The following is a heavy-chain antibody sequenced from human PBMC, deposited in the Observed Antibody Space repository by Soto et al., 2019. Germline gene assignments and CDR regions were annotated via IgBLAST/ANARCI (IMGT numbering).Heavy chain of an antibody. Sequence: PRGSLRLACATYVFNFSIYSMHWVRQAPGRGLEWVAVISLDGSKKYYTDSVKGRFTISRDNSRNTLYVQMKNLRPEDTAVYYCANSPLPDSSSPTYYFDFWGQGTKVTVSS. CDR3: ANSPLPDSSSPTYYFDF. D-gene: IGHD6-13*01. J-gene: IGHJ4*02. CDR1: VFNFSIYS. CDR2: ISLDGSKK. V-gene: IGHV3-30-3*02.